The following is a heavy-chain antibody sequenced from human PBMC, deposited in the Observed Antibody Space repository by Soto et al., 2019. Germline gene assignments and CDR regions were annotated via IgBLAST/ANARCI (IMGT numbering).Heavy chain of an antibody. CDR2: ISSSSSYI. V-gene: IGHV3-21*01. Sequence: KTGGSLRLSCAASGFTFSSYSMNWVRQAPGKGLEWVSSISSSSSYIYYADSVKGRFTISRDNAKNSLYLQMNSLRAEDTAVYYCARSYRNYYDSSGYYCDYWCQGTLVTVSS. CDR3: ARSYRNYYDSSGYYCDY. J-gene: IGHJ4*02. D-gene: IGHD3-22*01. CDR1: GFTFSSYS.